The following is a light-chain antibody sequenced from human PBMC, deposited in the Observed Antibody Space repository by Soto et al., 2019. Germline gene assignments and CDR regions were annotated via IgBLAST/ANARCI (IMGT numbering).Light chain of an antibody. CDR1: QSVSSN. V-gene: IGKV3-15*01. CDR3: QQYDNGPPLT. CDR2: GAY. Sequence: EIVMKQSPATLSVSPGEGATLSCRASQSVSSNLAWYQQKPGQAPRLLIYGAYRRAMGIPARFSGSGSGTEVPLTISSLQSEDFAVYYCQQYDNGPPLTFGGGTKG. J-gene: IGKJ4*01.